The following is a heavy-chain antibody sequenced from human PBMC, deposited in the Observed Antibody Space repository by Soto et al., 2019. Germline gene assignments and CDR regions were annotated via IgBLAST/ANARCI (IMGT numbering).Heavy chain of an antibody. V-gene: IGHV3-21*01. CDR1: GFNFSSYN. CDR2: ISSGSNHI. J-gene: IGHJ6*02. Sequence: GGSLRLSCAASGFNFSSYNINWVRQAPGKGLEWVSSISSGSNHIFYANSVRGRFTISRDNAKNSLYLQMNSLRAEDMAVYYCAKARGRGTPLSGGMDVWGQGTTVTVSS. D-gene: IGHD3-10*01. CDR3: AKARGRGTPLSGGMDV.